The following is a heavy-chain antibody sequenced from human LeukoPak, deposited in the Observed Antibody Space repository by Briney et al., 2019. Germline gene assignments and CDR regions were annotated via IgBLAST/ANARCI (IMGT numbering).Heavy chain of an antibody. Sequence: PGGSLRLSCAASGFTFSSYGLSWVRQAPGKGLEWIGLIRSKAYAGRTEYAASVKGRVNISKDDSKNIAYLQMNSLKTEDTGVFYCTRAWVSGYFDSSGYYSRLWDHWGQGILVAVSS. J-gene: IGHJ4*02. CDR2: IRSKAYAGRT. CDR1: GFTFSSYG. CDR3: TRAWVSGYFDSSGYYSRLWDH. V-gene: IGHV3-49*04. D-gene: IGHD3-22*01.